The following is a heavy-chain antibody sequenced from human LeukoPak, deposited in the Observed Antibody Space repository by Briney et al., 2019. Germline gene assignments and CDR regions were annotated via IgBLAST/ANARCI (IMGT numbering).Heavy chain of an antibody. Sequence: GGSLRLSCAASGFTFSSYGMHWVRQAPGKGLEWVAVISYDGSNKYYADSVKGRFTISRDNSKNTLYLQMNSLRAEDTAVYYCATDSSSWPWGFDYWGQGTLVTVSS. CDR2: ISYDGSNK. J-gene: IGHJ4*02. D-gene: IGHD6-13*01. CDR3: ATDSSSWPWGFDY. V-gene: IGHV3-30*03. CDR1: GFTFSSYG.